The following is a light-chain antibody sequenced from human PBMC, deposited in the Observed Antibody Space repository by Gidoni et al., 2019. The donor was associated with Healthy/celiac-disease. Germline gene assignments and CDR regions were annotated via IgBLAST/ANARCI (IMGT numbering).Light chain of an antibody. J-gene: IGKJ4*01. CDR2: GAS. Sequence: ELVLTQSTGTLSLSPGERATLSCRASQSVSSSYLAWYQQKPGQAPRLLIYGASSRATGIPDRFSGSGSGTDFTLTISRLEPEDFAVYYCQQYGSSPFTFGGGTKVEIK. CDR1: QSVSSSY. V-gene: IGKV3-20*01. CDR3: QQYGSSPFT.